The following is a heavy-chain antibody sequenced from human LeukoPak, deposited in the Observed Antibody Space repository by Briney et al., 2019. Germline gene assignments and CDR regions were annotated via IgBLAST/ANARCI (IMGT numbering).Heavy chain of an antibody. Sequence: SETLSLTCTVSGGSISSSSYYWGWIRQPPGKGLEWIGSIYYSGSTYYNPSLKSRVTISVDTSKNQFSLKLSSVTAADTAVYYCARSASWGIVPAPFGYWGQGTLVTVSS. J-gene: IGHJ4*02. V-gene: IGHV4-39*01. CDR3: ARSASWGIVPAPFGY. CDR1: GGSISSSSYY. CDR2: IYYSGST. D-gene: IGHD2-2*01.